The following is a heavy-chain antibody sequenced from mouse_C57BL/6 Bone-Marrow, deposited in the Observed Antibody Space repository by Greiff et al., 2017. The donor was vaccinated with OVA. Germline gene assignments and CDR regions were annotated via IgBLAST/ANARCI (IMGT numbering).Heavy chain of an antibody. CDR2: FYPGDGDT. CDR1: GYAFSSSW. D-gene: IGHD2-3*01. Sequence: VQLQQSGPELVKPGASVKISCKASGYAFSSSWMNWVKQRPGKGLEWIGRFYPGDGDTNYNGKFKGKATLTADKSSSTAYMQLSSLTSEDSAVYFCARLYDGYYGGFAYWGQGTLVTVSA. J-gene: IGHJ3*01. CDR3: ARLYDGYYGGFAY. V-gene: IGHV1-82*01.